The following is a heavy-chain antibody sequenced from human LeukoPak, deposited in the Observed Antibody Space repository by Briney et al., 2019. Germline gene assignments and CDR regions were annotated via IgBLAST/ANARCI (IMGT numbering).Heavy chain of an antibody. CDR2: IYYSGST. J-gene: IGHJ4*02. CDR3: ARVSSGWYRYYFDY. CDR1: GGSISSYY. V-gene: IGHV4-59*01. D-gene: IGHD6-19*01. Sequence: SETLSLTCTVSGGSISSYYWSWIRQPPGKGLEWIGYIYYSGSTNYNPSLKSRVTISVDTSKNQFSLKLSSVTAADTAVYYCARVSSGWYRYYFDYWGQGTLVTVSS.